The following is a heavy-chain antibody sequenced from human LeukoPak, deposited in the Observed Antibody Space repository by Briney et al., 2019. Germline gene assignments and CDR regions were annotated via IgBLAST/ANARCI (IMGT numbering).Heavy chain of an antibody. CDR2: INPYSGDT. CDR1: GGTFSSYA. D-gene: IGHD2-15*01. Sequence: ASVKVSCKASGGTFSSYAISWVRQAPGQGLEWMGWINPYSGDTNYAQKFQGRVTMTRDTSITTAYMDLSRLKSDDTAVYYCARASVENTLRIDDYWGQGTLVTVSS. J-gene: IGHJ4*02. V-gene: IGHV1-2*02. CDR3: ARASVENTLRIDDY.